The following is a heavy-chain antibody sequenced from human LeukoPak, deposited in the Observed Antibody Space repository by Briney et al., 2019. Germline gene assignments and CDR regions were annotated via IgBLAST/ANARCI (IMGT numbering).Heavy chain of an antibody. J-gene: IGHJ3*02. CDR2: MHYSGAT. Sequence: SETLSLTCAVYGGSFSGYYWSWIRQPPGKGLEWIGEMHYSGATNYNPFLKSRVTTSADTPKNQFSLRLSSVTAADTAVYYCARGRLEVYTFDIWGQGTMVTVSS. D-gene: IGHD2-8*02. CDR1: GGSFSGYY. CDR3: ARGRLEVYTFDI. V-gene: IGHV4-34*01.